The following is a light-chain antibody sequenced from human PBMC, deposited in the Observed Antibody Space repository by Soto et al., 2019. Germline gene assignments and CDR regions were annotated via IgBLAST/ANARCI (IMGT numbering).Light chain of an antibody. CDR3: QRYGRSPPIT. J-gene: IGKJ5*01. CDR2: GAS. V-gene: IGKV3-20*01. Sequence: EIVLTQSPATLSLSPGERAALSCRASQSVSNYFAWYQQKPGQTPRLLIYGASTRAAGIPDRFSGSGSGTFFTLTISRLEPEDFAVYYCQRYGRSPPITFGQGTRLEIK. CDR1: QSVSNY.